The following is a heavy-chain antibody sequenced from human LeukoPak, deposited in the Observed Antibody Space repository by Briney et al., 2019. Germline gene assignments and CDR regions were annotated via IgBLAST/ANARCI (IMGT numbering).Heavy chain of an antibody. V-gene: IGHV5-51*01. CDR2: IYPGDSDT. CDR3: VRRRDYHMDV. J-gene: IGHJ6*03. CDR1: GYSFTSYW. Sequence: GESLKISCKGPGYSFTSYWIAWVRQMPGKGLEWMGIIYPGDSDTRYSPSFQGQVTISADKSISTAYLQWSSLKASDTAMYYCVRRRDYHMDVWGKGTTVTVSS.